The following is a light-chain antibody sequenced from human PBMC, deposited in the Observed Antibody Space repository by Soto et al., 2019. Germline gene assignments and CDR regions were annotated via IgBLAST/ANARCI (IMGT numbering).Light chain of an antibody. CDR3: LHDHNYPWT. Sequence: AIRMTQSPSSLSASVGDRVTITCRASQVIRNDLGWYQQKPGKAPKLLIYGASNLQSGVPSRFSGSGSGTDFTLTITSLQPEDFATYYCLHDHNYPWTFGQGTKV. CDR2: GAS. CDR1: QVIRND. J-gene: IGKJ1*01. V-gene: IGKV1-6*01.